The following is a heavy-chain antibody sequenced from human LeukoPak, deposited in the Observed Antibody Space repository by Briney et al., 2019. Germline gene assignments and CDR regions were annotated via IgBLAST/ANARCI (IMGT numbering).Heavy chain of an antibody. CDR3: ARSRQLAGFDY. CDR2: IYYSGST. J-gene: IGHJ4*02. V-gene: IGHV4-39*01. Sequence: SEALSLTCTVSGGSISSSSYYWGWIRQPPGKGLEWIGSIYYSGSTYYNPSLKSRVTISVDTSKNQFSLKLSSVTAADTAVYYCARSRQLAGFDYWGQGTLVTVSS. CDR1: GGSISSSSYY. D-gene: IGHD6-13*01.